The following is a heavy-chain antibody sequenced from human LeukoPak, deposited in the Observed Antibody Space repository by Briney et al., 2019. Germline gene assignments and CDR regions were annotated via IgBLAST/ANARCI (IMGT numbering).Heavy chain of an antibody. J-gene: IGHJ4*02. V-gene: IGHV4-4*07. Sequence: PSETLSLTCSVSGGSISSYYWSWIRQPAGKGLEWIGRIYTSGSTNYNPSLKSRVTMSVDTSKNQFSLKLSSVTAADTAVYYCARGARTFSSGWYGDYWGQGTLVTVSS. CDR3: ARGARTFSSGWYGDY. CDR2: IYTSGST. CDR1: GGSISSYY. D-gene: IGHD6-19*01.